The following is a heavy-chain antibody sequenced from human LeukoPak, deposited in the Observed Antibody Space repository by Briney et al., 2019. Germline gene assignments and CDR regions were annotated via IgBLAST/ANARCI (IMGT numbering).Heavy chain of an antibody. D-gene: IGHD5-24*01. Sequence: GGSLRLSCAASGFTFSSYGMHWVRQAPGKGLEWVAVISYDGSNKYYADSVKGRFTISRDNSKNTLYLQMNSLRAEDTAVYYCAKDKYMEEMATTWGDYWGQGTLVTVSS. V-gene: IGHV3-30*18. CDR2: ISYDGSNK. CDR3: AKDKYMEEMATTWGDY. J-gene: IGHJ4*02. CDR1: GFTFSSYG.